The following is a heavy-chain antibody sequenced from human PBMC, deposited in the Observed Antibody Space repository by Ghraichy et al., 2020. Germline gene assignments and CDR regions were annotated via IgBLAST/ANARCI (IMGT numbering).Heavy chain of an antibody. CDR3: AKVGGLGEWLEYYFDY. CDR2: ISGSGGST. D-gene: IGHD6-19*01. J-gene: IGHJ4*02. Sequence: GGSLRLSCAASGFTFSSYAMSWVRQAPGKGLEWVSAISGSGGSTYYADSVKGRFTISRDNSKNTLYLQMNSLRAEDTAVYYCAKVGGLGEWLEYYFDYWGQGTLVTVSS. V-gene: IGHV3-23*01. CDR1: GFTFSSYA.